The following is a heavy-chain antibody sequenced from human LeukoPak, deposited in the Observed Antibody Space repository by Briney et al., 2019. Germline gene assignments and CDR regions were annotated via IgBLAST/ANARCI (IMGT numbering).Heavy chain of an antibody. Sequence: SETLSLTCTVSGGSINSGGYYWSWIRQPAGKGLEWIGRINSTGSTNYNPSLKSRVTMSVDTSKNQFSLKLNSVTAADTAVYYCARASLSEGAGYYFDYWGQGTLATVSS. J-gene: IGHJ4*02. CDR2: INSTGST. D-gene: IGHD1-26*01. CDR3: ARASLSEGAGYYFDY. V-gene: IGHV4-61*02. CDR1: GGSINSGGYY.